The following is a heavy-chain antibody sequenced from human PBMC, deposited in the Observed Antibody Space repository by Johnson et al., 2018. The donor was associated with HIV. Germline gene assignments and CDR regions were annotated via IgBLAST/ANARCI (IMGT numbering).Heavy chain of an antibody. Sequence: VQLVESGGGLVQPGGSLRLSCAASGFTFSNAWMSWVRQAPGKGLEWVGRIKSKTDGGTTDYAAPVKGRFTISRDDSKNTLYLQMNSLKTEDTAVYYCASGRWSDGNNPTGAFDIWGQGTMVTVSS. D-gene: IGHD5-24*01. V-gene: IGHV3-15*01. CDR1: GFTFSNAW. J-gene: IGHJ3*02. CDR3: ASGRWSDGNNPTGAFDI. CDR2: IKSKTDGGTT.